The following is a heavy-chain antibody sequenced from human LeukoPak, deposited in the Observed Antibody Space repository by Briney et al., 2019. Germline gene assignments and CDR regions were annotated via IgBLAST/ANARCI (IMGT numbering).Heavy chain of an antibody. CDR3: ARGIWFGELSRGRFDP. CDR1: GYTFTGYY. Sequence: ASVKVSCKTSGYTFTGYYMHWVRQAPGQGLEWIGWINPNSGGTNYAQKIQGRVTMTRDTSISTAYMELSRLRSDDTAVYYCARGIWFGELSRGRFDPWGQGTLVTVSS. CDR2: INPNSGGT. D-gene: IGHD3-10*01. J-gene: IGHJ5*02. V-gene: IGHV1-2*02.